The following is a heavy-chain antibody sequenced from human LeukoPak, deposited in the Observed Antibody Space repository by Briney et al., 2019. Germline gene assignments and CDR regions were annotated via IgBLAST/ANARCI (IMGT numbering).Heavy chain of an antibody. J-gene: IGHJ6*02. CDR3: ARGGLGSSWYIDYYYGMDV. D-gene: IGHD6-13*01. Sequence: SETLSLTCAVYGGSFSGYYWSWIRHPPGKGLEWIGKINHSESTNSNPTLKSRVTISVDTSKNQFSLKLSSVTAADTAVYYCARGGLGSSWYIDYYYGMDVWGQGTTVTVSS. V-gene: IGHV4-34*01. CDR1: GGSFSGYY. CDR2: INHSEST.